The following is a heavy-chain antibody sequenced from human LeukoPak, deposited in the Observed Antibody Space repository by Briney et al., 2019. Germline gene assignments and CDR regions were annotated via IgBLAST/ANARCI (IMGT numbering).Heavy chain of an antibody. CDR2: ISSNSDYI. D-gene: IGHD6-19*01. CDR3: ARAAGRYSSGWYYFDY. CDR1: GFTFSYYS. V-gene: IGHV3-21*01. J-gene: IGHJ4*02. Sequence: GGSLRLSCAASGFTFSYYSMHWVRQAPGKGLEWVSSISSNSDYIYYADSVKGRFTIPRDNAKNSLYLQMNSLRAEDTAMYYCARAAGRYSSGWYYFDYWGQGTLVTVSS.